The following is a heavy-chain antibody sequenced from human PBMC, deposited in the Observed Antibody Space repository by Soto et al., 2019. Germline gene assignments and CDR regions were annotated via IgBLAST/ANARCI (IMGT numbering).Heavy chain of an antibody. CDR3: ASLYGDYVPY. Sequence: QLQLQESGPGLVKPSETLSLTCSVSGDSISSSSYYWGWIRQPPGKGLEWIGTINYSGSTYYNPSLKSRVXIXXDTSKNQFSLKVSSVTAADTAVYYCASLYGDYVPYWGQGILVSVSS. CDR2: INYSGST. V-gene: IGHV4-39*01. CDR1: GDSISSSSYY. D-gene: IGHD4-17*01. J-gene: IGHJ4*02.